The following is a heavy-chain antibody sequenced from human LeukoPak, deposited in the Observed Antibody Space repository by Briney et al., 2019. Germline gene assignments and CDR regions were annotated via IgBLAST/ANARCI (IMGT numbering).Heavy chain of an antibody. CDR2: INTDGSRT. Sequence: QPGGSLRLSCAASGFTFSNFWMHWVRQAPEMGLVWVSRINTDGSRTNSVKGRFTISRDNAKNSLYLQMNSLRAEDTAVYYCAKEMIVVVIGGPDAFDIWGQGTMVTVSS. D-gene: IGHD3-22*01. CDR1: GFTFSNFW. CDR3: AKEMIVVVIGGPDAFDI. V-gene: IGHV3-74*01. J-gene: IGHJ3*02.